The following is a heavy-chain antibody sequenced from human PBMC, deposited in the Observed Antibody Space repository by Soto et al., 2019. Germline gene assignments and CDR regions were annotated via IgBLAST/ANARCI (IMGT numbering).Heavy chain of an antibody. V-gene: IGHV3-73*02. CDR2: IRSKANSYAT. CDR3: TTVPPGY. D-gene: IGHD4-17*01. CDR1: GFTFSGSA. J-gene: IGHJ4*02. Sequence: EVQLVESGGGLVQPGGSLKLSCAASGFTFSGSAMHWVRQASGKGLEWVGRIRSKANSYATAYAASVKGRFTISRDDSKNTAYRQMNSLKSEDTAVYYCTTVPPGYLGQGTLGPVSS.